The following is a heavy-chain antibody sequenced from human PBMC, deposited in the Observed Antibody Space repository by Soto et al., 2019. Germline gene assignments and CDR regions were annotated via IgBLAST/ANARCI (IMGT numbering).Heavy chain of an antibody. Sequence: SSETLSLTCTVSGGSISSSSYYWGWIRQPPGKGLEWIGSIYYSGSTYYNPSLKSRVTISVDTSKNQFSLKLSSVTAADTAVYYCARHSVVTSHNWFDPWGQGTLVTVSS. CDR3: ARHSVVTSHNWFDP. J-gene: IGHJ5*02. V-gene: IGHV4-39*01. CDR2: IYYSGST. CDR1: GGSISSSSYY. D-gene: IGHD2-15*01.